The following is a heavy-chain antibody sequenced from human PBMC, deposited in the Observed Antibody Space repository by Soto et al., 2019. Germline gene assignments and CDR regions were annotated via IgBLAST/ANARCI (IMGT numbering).Heavy chain of an antibody. J-gene: IGHJ6*02. CDR3: ARTSYYDSTGYYNLDV. D-gene: IGHD3-22*01. CDR1: GAPITSNSW. CDR2: IHHSETT. V-gene: IGHV4-4*02. Sequence: SETLPLTCAVSGAPITSNSWWAWLRRSPGKGLEWIGEIHHSETTNYNPSLNSRVSISVDKSKNQFSLKLNSVNAADTADYYCARTSYYDSTGYYNLDVWGPGTTVTVSS.